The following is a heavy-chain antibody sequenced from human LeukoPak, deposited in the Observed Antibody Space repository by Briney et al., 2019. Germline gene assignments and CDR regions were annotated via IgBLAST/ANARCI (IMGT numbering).Heavy chain of an antibody. Sequence: PSQTLSLTCTVSGGSISSGGYYWSWIRQHPGKGLEWIGYIYYSGSTYYNPSLKSRVTISVDTSKNQFSLKLSSVTAADTAVYYCARMDLGPLLCLDPWGQGTLVTVSS. V-gene: IGHV4-31*03. CDR1: GGSISSGGYY. D-gene: IGHD3-10*02. J-gene: IGHJ5*02. CDR2: IYYSGST. CDR3: ARMDLGPLLCLDP.